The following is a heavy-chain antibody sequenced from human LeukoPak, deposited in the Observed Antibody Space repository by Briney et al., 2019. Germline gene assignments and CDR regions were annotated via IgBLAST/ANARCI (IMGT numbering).Heavy chain of an antibody. V-gene: IGHV1-24*01. J-gene: IGHJ3*02. CDR2: FDPEDGET. D-gene: IGHD1-26*01. Sequence: RASVKVSCKVSGYTLTELSMHWVRQAPGKGLEWMGGFDPEDGETIYTQKFQGRVTMTEDTSTDTAYMELSSLRSEDTAVYYCATEKMVVGATGSDAFDIWGQGTMVTVSS. CDR1: GYTLTELS. CDR3: ATEKMVVGATGSDAFDI.